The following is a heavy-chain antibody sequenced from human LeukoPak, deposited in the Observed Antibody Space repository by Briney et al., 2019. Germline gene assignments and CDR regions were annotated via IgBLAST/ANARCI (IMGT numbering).Heavy chain of an antibody. CDR2: INHSGST. Sequence: SETLSLTCAVYGGSFNDYYWSWIRQPPGKGLEWIGEINHSGSTNYNPSLKSRVTISVDTSKNQFSLKLSSVTAADTAVYYCARGLDVVAATDYWGQGTLVTASS. CDR3: ARGLDVVAATDY. J-gene: IGHJ4*02. D-gene: IGHD2-15*01. V-gene: IGHV4-34*01. CDR1: GGSFNDYY.